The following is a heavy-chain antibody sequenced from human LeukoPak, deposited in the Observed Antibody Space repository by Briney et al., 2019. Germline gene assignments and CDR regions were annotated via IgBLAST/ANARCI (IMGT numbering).Heavy chain of an antibody. Sequence: PGRSLRLSCAASGFTFDDYAMHWVRQAPGKGLEWVSGISWNSGSIGYADSVKGRFTISRDNAKNSLYLQMNSLRAEDTALYYCAKGVAAAGGGDYWGQGTLVTVSS. CDR2: ISWNSGSI. J-gene: IGHJ4*02. D-gene: IGHD6-13*01. CDR1: GFTFDDYA. V-gene: IGHV3-9*01. CDR3: AKGVAAAGGGDY.